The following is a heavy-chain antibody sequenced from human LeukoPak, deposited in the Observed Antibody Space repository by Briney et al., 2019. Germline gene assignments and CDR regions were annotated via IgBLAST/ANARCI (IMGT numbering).Heavy chain of an antibody. Sequence: SETLSLTCTVSGGSVSSGSYYWSWIRQPPGTGLEWIGYIYYSGSTNYNPSLKSRVTISVDTSKNQFSLKLSSVTAADTAMYYCARSDYHNAGSHTVFDAFDIWGQGSRVTVSS. CDR3: ARSDYHNAGSHTVFDAFDI. CDR2: IYYSGST. J-gene: IGHJ3*02. D-gene: IGHD3-10*01. CDR1: GGSVSSGSYY. V-gene: IGHV4-61*01.